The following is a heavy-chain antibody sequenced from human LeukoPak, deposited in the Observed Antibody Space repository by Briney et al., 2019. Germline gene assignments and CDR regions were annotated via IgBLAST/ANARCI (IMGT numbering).Heavy chain of an antibody. CDR3: VSFYVTY. CDR2: INSDGSWT. V-gene: IGHV3-74*01. D-gene: IGHD2/OR15-2a*01. J-gene: IGHJ4*02. Sequence: GGSLRLSCAASGSYWMHWVRQAPGKGLVWVSHINSDGSWTSYADPVKGRFTISKDNAKNTVYLQMNNLRAEDTAVYYCVSFYVTYWGRGTLVTVSS. CDR1: GSYW.